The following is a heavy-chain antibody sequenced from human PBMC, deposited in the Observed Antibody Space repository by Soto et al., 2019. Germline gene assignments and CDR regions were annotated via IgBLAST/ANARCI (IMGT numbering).Heavy chain of an antibody. CDR1: GGSISSYY. D-gene: IGHD6-6*01. CDR2: IYYSGST. CDR3: ARVEYSSTGGNWFDP. V-gene: IGHV4-59*08. Sequence: QVQLQESGPGLVKPSETLSLTCTVSGGSISSYYWSWIRQPPGKGLEWIGYIYYSGSTNYNPSLKSRVTISVDTSKNQFSLKLSSVTAADTAVYYCARVEYSSTGGNWFDPWGQGTLVTVSS. J-gene: IGHJ5*02.